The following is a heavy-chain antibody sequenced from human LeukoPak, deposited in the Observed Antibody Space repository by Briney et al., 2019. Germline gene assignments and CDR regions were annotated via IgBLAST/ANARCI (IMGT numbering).Heavy chain of an antibody. J-gene: IGHJ4*02. CDR2: IYTSGST. V-gene: IGHV4-4*07. CDR3: ARDGWLGDPSRFDY. CDR1: GGSISSYY. Sequence: NPSETLSLTCTVSGGSISSYYWSWIRQPAGKGLEWIGGIYTSGSTNYNPSLKSRVTMSVDTSKNQFSLKLSSVTAADTAVYYCARDGWLGDPSRFDYWGQGTLVTVSS. D-gene: IGHD4-17*01.